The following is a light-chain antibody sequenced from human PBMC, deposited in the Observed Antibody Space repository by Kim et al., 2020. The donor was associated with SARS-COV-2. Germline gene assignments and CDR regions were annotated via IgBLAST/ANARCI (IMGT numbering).Light chain of an antibody. J-gene: IGLJ2*01. Sequence: QSVLTQPPSVSGSPGQTVTISCSGSSSNIGSNTVNWYQQQPGTDPKLLIYSNDQRPSGVPDRFSGSRSGASASPAMSVLQSEDEADYYCSAWDDSLSGRVVFGGGTQLTVL. CDR2: SND. CDR1: SSNIGSNT. V-gene: IGLV1-44*01. CDR3: SAWDDSLSGRVV.